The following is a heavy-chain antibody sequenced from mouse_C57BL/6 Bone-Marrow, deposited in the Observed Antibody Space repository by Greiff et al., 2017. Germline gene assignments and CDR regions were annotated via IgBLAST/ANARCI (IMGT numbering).Heavy chain of an antibody. D-gene: IGHD1-2*01. CDR1: GYTFTSYW. CDR3: ARGATAPGDLDY. J-gene: IGHJ2*01. V-gene: IGHV1-64*01. CDR2: IHPNSGST. Sequence: QVQLQQPGAELVKPGASVTLSCKASGYTFTSYWMHWVKQRPGQGLEWIGMIHPNSGSTNYNEKFKSKATLTVDKSSSTAYMQLSSLTSEDSAVXYDARGATAPGDLDYWGQGTTLTVSS.